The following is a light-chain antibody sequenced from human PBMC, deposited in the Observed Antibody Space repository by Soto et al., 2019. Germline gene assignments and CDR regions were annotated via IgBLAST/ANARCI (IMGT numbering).Light chain of an antibody. V-gene: IGKV3-15*01. CDR2: GAS. J-gene: IGKJ2*01. CDR1: QSVSSN. Sequence: EIVMTQSPDTLSVSPGERATLSCRASQSVSSNLAWYQQKPGQAPRLLIYGASTRATGFPARFSGSGSGTEFTLTLSRLQSEDFAVSYCHHYNSWPYTFGQGTKVEIK. CDR3: HHYNSWPYT.